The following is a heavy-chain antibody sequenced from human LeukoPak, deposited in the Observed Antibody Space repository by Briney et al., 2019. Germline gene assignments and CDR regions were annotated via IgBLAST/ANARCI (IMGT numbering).Heavy chain of an antibody. D-gene: IGHD3-10*01. J-gene: IGHJ6*03. CDR1: GFTFSSYS. CDR2: ISSSSSYI. V-gene: IGHV3-21*01. Sequence: GGSLRLSCAASGFTFSSYSMNWVRQAPGKGLEWVSSISSSSSYIYYADSVKGRFTISRDNAKNSLYLQMNSLRAEDTAVYYCAKENYGSGSYSYDYYYYYYMDVWGKGTTVTISS. CDR3: AKENYGSGSYSYDYYYYYYMDV.